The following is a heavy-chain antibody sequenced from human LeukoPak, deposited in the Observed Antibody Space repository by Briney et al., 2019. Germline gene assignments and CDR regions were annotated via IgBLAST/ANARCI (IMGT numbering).Heavy chain of an antibody. Sequence: PGGSLRLSCAASGFTFSSYWMYWVRQIPGTGLEWVGLIKNKADRGEIEYAAPVKDRFTISRDDSKNTVYLQMSSLKTEDTAVYYCTTESSGSLPYWGQGTLVTVSS. CDR2: IKNKADRGEI. CDR3: TTESSGSLPY. D-gene: IGHD1-26*01. J-gene: IGHJ4*02. CDR1: GFTFSSYW. V-gene: IGHV3-15*07.